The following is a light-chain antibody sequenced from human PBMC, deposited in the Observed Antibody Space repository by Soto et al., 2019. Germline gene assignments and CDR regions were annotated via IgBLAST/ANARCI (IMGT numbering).Light chain of an antibody. V-gene: IGLV6-57*01. J-gene: IGLJ2*01. CDR2: EDD. CDR3: QSYDGRDVV. Sequence: NFMLTQPHSVSASPGQTVTISCTRSRGSIASKDVQWYQQRPGSSPNTVIYEDDQRPSGVPDRFSGSIDSSSNSASLTISGLKTEDEADYYCQSYDGRDVVFGGGTKVTVL. CDR1: RGSIASKD.